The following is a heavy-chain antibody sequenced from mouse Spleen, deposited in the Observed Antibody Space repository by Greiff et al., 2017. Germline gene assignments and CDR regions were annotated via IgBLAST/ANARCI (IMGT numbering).Heavy chain of an antibody. CDR3: ARKDRYHYFDY. J-gene: IGHJ2*01. D-gene: IGHD2-14*01. Sequence: VQLQQSVAELVRPGASVKLSCTASGFNIKNTYMHWVKQGPGQGLEWIGNINPSNGGTNYNEKFKSKATLTVDKSSSTAYMQLSSLTSEDSAVYYCARKDRYHYFDYWGQGTTLTVSS. V-gene: IGHV1-53*01. CDR2: INPSNGGT. CDR1: GFNIKNTY.